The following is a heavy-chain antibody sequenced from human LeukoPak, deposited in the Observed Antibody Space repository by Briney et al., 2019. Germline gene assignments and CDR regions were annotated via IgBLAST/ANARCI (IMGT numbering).Heavy chain of an antibody. V-gene: IGHV3-21*01. Sequence: PGGSLRLSCAASGFTFSSYPMNWVRQAPGKGLEWVSSISSSSSYIYYADSVKGRFTISRDNAKNSLYLQMNSLRAEDTAMYYCARDRNTKGPATGSDYWGQGTLVTVSS. CDR1: GFTFSSYP. D-gene: IGHD2-15*01. J-gene: IGHJ4*02. CDR3: ARDRNTKGPATGSDY. CDR2: ISSSSSYI.